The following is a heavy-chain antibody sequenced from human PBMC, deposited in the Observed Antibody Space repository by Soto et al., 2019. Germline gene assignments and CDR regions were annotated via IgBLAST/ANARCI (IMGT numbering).Heavy chain of an antibody. CDR1: GGTVSSYA. Sequence: QVQLVQSGAEVKKPGSSVKVSCKASGGTVSSYAISWVRQAPGQGLEWMGGIIPIFGTADYAQKFQGRVTRTADESTSTAYVELSRLRSEDTAVYYCARSGARPGDYYYGMDVWGQGTTVTVSS. D-gene: IGHD3-10*01. CDR3: ARSGARPGDYYYGMDV. J-gene: IGHJ6*02. CDR2: IIPIFGTA. V-gene: IGHV1-69*12.